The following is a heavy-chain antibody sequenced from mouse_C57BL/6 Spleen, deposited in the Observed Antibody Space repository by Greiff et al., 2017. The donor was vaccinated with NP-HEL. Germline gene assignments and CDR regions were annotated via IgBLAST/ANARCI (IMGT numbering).Heavy chain of an antibody. V-gene: IGHV5-9*01. CDR3: ARHQYFDV. CDR2: ISGGGGNT. Sequence: EVKLVESGGGLVKPGGSLKLSCAASGFTFSSYPMSWVRQTPEKRLEWVATISGGGGNTYYPDSVKGRFTISRDNAKNTLYLQMSSLRSEDTALYYCARHQYFDVWGTGTTVTVSS. CDR1: GFTFSSYP. J-gene: IGHJ1*03.